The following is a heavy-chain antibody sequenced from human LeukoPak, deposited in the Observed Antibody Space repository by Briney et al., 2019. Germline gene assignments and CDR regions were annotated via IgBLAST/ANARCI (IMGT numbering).Heavy chain of an antibody. CDR2: IKSKTDGGTT. Sequence: GGSLRLSCAASGFTFSSYAMSWVRQAPGKGLEWVGRIKSKTDGGTTDYAAPVKGRFTISRDDSKNTLYLQMNSLKTEDTAVYYCTTEGLSGSYFRYYFDYWGQGTLVTVSS. V-gene: IGHV3-15*01. CDR3: TTEGLSGSYFRYYFDY. D-gene: IGHD3-10*01. CDR1: GFTFSSYA. J-gene: IGHJ4*02.